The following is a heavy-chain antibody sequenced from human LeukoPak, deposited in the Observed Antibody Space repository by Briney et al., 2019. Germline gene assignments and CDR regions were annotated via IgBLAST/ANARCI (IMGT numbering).Heavy chain of an antibody. CDR3: ARLVFDYDFWSDPKYYFDY. V-gene: IGHV4-39*01. J-gene: IGHJ4*02. Sequence: PSETLSLTCTVAGGSIISSSYYWGWIRQPPGKRLEWIGSIYYSGSTYYNPSLKSRVTISVDTSKNQFSLKLSSVTAADTAVYYCARLVFDYDFWSDPKYYFDYWGQGTLVTVSS. CDR1: GGSIISSSYY. CDR2: IYYSGST. D-gene: IGHD3-3*01.